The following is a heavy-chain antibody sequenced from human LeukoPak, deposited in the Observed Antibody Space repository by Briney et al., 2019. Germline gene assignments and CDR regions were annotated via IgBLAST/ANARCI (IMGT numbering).Heavy chain of an antibody. V-gene: IGHV3-66*01. CDR2: IYDGDST. D-gene: IGHD5-12*01. CDR1: GFTVSSNY. Sequence: GGSLRLSCAASGFTVSSNYMNWVRQAPGKGLEWVSVIYDGDSTYYADSVKGRFTISRDNSKNTLNLQMNSLRVEDTAMYYCARAIDNAYVGPSFDYWGQGTLVTVSS. J-gene: IGHJ4*02. CDR3: ARAIDNAYVGPSFDY.